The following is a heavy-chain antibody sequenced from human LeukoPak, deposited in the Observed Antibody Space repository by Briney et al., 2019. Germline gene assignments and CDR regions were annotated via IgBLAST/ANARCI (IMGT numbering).Heavy chain of an antibody. CDR3: ARRGRTTVTTNWFDP. V-gene: IGHV5-51*01. Sequence: GESLKISCKGFGYSFTSHWIGWVRQRPGKGLEWMGIIYPDDSDTRYSQSFQGQLTISADKSINTAYLQWSSLRPSDTAVYYCARRGRTTVTTNWFDPWGEGTLVIVSS. D-gene: IGHD4-11*01. CDR2: IYPDDSDT. CDR1: GYSFTSHW. J-gene: IGHJ5*02.